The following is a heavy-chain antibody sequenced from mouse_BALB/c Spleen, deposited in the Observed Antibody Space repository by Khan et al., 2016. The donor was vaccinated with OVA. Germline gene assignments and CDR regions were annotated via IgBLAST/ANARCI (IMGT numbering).Heavy chain of an antibody. CDR2: INPSSDYN. CDR1: GYIFTSYM. D-gene: IGHD1-1*01. CDR3: ERGGYGSFGY. V-gene: IGHV1-4*01. Sequence: QVQLQQSGAELARPGASVKMSCKASGYIFTSYMIHWVKQRPGQGLEWIGDINPSSDYNNYNQKFKDKATLTADKSSSTAYMQRSSLTSEDSAVXDCERGGYGSFGYWGQGTLVTVSA. J-gene: IGHJ3*01.